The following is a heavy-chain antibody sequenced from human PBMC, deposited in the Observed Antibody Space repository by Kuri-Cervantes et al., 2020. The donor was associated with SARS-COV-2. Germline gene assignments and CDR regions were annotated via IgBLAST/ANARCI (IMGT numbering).Heavy chain of an antibody. CDR3: ARDRIGVNDS. CDR2: ISYDGSNK. V-gene: IGHV3-30-3*01. D-gene: IGHD2-15*01. J-gene: IGHJ4*02. Sequence: GGSLRLSSAASGFTFISYAMHWVRQAPGKGLEWVAVISYDGSNKYFAESVKGRFTITRDNSKNTLYLQMSSLKAEDSAMYYCARDRIGVNDSWGQGTLVTVSS. CDR1: GFTFISYA.